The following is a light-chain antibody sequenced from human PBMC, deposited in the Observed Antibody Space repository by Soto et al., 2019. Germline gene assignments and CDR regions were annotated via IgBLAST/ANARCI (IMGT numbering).Light chain of an antibody. Sequence: QSVLTQPASVSGSPGQSITISCTGTSSDVGSYNLVSWYQQHPGKAPKLMIYEGSKRPSGVSNLFSGSKSGNTASLTISGLQAEDEADYYCCSYAGSSTVFGTGTKVTV. V-gene: IGLV2-23*03. CDR2: EGS. CDR3: CSYAGSSTV. CDR1: SSDVGSYNL. J-gene: IGLJ1*01.